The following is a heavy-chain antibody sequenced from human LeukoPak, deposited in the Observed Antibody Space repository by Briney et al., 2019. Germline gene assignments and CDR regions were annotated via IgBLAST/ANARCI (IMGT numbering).Heavy chain of an antibody. CDR1: GGSISSGGYY. CDR3: ARVTMIVVVIDY. Sequence: SETLSLTCTVSGGSISSGGYYWSWTRQHSGRGLEWIGYIYDSGSTYYNPSLKSRVTISVDTSKNHFSLKLSSVTAADTAVYYCARVTMIVVVIDYWGQGTLVTVSS. CDR2: IYDSGST. V-gene: IGHV4-31*03. D-gene: IGHD3-22*01. J-gene: IGHJ4*02.